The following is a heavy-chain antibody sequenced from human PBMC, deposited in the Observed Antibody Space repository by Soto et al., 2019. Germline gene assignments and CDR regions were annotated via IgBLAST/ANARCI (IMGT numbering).Heavy chain of an antibody. D-gene: IGHD3-3*01. V-gene: IGHV5-51*01. J-gene: IGHJ4*02. Sequence: PGESLKISCKGSGYNFAGYWIAWVRQMPGKGLELMGIIYPSDSDTRYRPSFQGRVTISADKSISSAYLQWSNLRASDTAMYYCARGGVSTRTFDYWGQGTPVTVSS. CDR1: GYNFAGYW. CDR2: IYPSDSDT. CDR3: ARGGVSTRTFDY.